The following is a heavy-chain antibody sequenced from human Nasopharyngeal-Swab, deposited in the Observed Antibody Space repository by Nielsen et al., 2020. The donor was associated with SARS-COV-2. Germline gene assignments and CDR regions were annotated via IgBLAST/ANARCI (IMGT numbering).Heavy chain of an antibody. CDR3: TRDVVAGKEGYFDY. J-gene: IGHJ4*02. D-gene: IGHD6-19*01. Sequence: GESLKISCAASGFTFSSYWMSWVRQAPGKGLEWVGFIRSKAYGGTTEYAASVKGRFTISRDDSKSIAYLQMNSLKTEDTAVYYCTRDVVAGKEGYFDYWGQGTLVTVSS. CDR1: GFTFSSYW. V-gene: IGHV3-49*04. CDR2: IRSKAYGGTT.